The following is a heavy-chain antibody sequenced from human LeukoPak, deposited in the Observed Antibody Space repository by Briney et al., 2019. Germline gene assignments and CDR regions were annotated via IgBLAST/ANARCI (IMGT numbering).Heavy chain of an antibody. CDR2: IIPIFGTA. D-gene: IGHD3-16*01. Sequence: ASVKVSCKASGGTFSSYAISWVRQAPGQGLKWMGGIIPIFGTANYAQKFQGRVTITADESTSTAYMELSSLRSEDTAVYYCARGGTLPRYYYMDVWGKGTTVTVSS. CDR3: ARGGTLPRYYYMDV. J-gene: IGHJ6*03. V-gene: IGHV1-69*01. CDR1: GGTFSSYA.